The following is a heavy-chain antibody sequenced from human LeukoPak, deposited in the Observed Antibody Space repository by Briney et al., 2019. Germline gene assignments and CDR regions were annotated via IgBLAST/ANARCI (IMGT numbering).Heavy chain of an antibody. V-gene: IGHV1-18*01. CDR1: GYTFTNYG. Sequence: ASVKVSCKASGYTFTNYGISWVLQAPGQGLEWMGWISAYNGNTNYAQKFQGRVTMTTDTSTSTAYMELRSLRSDDTAVYYCARDRDYGDYNTQDLFVYWGQGTLVTVSS. D-gene: IGHD4-17*01. CDR2: ISAYNGNT. CDR3: ARDRDYGDYNTQDLFVY. J-gene: IGHJ4*02.